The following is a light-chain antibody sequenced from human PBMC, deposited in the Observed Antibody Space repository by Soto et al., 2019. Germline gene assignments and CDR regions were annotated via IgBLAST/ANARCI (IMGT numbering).Light chain of an antibody. J-gene: IGKJ1*01. Sequence: EMVLTQSPATLSLSPGERATLSCLASQSVSSYLAWYQQKPGQAPRLLIYDASNRATGIPARFSGSGSGTDFTLTISSLEPEDFAVYYCQQRSNWPRTFGQGTKVDIK. CDR3: QQRSNWPRT. V-gene: IGKV3-11*01. CDR1: QSVSSY. CDR2: DAS.